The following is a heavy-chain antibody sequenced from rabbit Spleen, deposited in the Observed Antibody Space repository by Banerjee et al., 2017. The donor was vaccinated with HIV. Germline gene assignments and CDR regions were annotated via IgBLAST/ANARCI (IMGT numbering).Heavy chain of an antibody. Sequence: QSLEESGGGLVKPGASLTLTCKASGFSFSSGYYASWVRQAPGKGLEWIGCIGTGSGSTWYASWVNGRFTISKTSSTTVTLQMTSLTAADTATYFCARDLVAVIGWNFSLWGPGTLVTVS. V-gene: IGHV1S40*01. CDR1: GFSFSSGYY. CDR3: ARDLVAVIGWNFSL. D-gene: IGHD1-1*01. CDR2: IGTGSGST. J-gene: IGHJ4*01.